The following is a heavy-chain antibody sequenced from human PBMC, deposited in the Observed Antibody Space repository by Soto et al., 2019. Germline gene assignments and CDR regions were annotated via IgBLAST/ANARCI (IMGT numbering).Heavy chain of an antibody. V-gene: IGHV3-30-3*01. CDR2: ISHDGINK. J-gene: IGHJ4*02. D-gene: IGHD6-19*01. CDR1: GFTFSTYA. CDR3: ARPNIALAEWGHFDF. Sequence: QVQLVESGGGVGQPGRSLRLSCAVSGFTFSTYAMHWVRLAPGKGLEWVAMISHDGINKYYADSAKGRFTISRDNSRNTLFLQMNSLRPEDTAVYYCARPNIALAEWGHFDFWGQGALVSVSS.